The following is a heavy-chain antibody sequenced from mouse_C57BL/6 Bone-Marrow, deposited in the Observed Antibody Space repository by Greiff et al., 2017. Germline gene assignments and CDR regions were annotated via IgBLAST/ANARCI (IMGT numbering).Heavy chain of an antibody. CDR1: GFTFSDYY. Sequence: EVQVVESEGGLVQPGSSMKLSCTASGFTFSDYYMAWVRQVPEKGLEWVANINYDGSSTYYLDSLKSRFIISRDNAKNILYLQMSSLKSEDTATYYCARDPPLYDYVDWYIDVWGTGTTVTVSS. D-gene: IGHD2-4*01. CDR3: ARDPPLYDYVDWYIDV. J-gene: IGHJ1*03. V-gene: IGHV5-16*01. CDR2: INYDGSST.